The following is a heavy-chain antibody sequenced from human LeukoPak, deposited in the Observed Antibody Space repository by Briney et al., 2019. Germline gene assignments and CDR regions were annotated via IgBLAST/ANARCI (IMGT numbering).Heavy chain of an antibody. CDR1: GFTFSSYA. J-gene: IGHJ4*02. D-gene: IGHD1-1*01. V-gene: IGHV3-30-3*01. CDR2: ISYDGSNK. Sequence: GSLRLSCAASGFTFSSYAMHWVRQAPGKGLEWVAVISYDGSNKYYADSVKGRFTISRDNSKNTLYLQMNSLRAEDTAVYYCARSPQVRGYFDYWGQGTLVTVSS. CDR3: ARSPQVRGYFDY.